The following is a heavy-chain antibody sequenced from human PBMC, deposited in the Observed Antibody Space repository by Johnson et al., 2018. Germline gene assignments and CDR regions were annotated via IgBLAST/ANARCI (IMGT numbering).Heavy chain of an antibody. V-gene: IGHV3-11*01. J-gene: IGHJ6*02. CDR2: ISSSGSTI. D-gene: IGHD3-22*01. CDR1: GFIFSSYA. CDR3: ARVRSNYYDSSGDMGV. Sequence: VQLVESGGGLVKPGGSLRLSCAASGFIFSSYAMSWIRQAPGKGLEWVSYISSSGSTIYYADSVKGRFTISRDNAKNSLYLQMNSLRAEDTAVYYCARVRSNYYDSSGDMGVWGQGTTVTVSS.